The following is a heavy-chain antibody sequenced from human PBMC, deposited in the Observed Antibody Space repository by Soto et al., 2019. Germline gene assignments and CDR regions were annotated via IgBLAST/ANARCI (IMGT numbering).Heavy chain of an antibody. D-gene: IGHD6-13*01. Sequence: GESLKISCKGSGYSFTSYWIGWARQMPGKGLEWMGIIYPGDSDTRYSPSFQGQVTISADKSISTAYLQWSSLKASDTAMYYCASTAAAGKYYSGMDVWGQGTTVTVSS. CDR3: ASTAAAGKYYSGMDV. CDR1: GYSFTSYW. V-gene: IGHV5-51*01. J-gene: IGHJ6*02. CDR2: IYPGDSDT.